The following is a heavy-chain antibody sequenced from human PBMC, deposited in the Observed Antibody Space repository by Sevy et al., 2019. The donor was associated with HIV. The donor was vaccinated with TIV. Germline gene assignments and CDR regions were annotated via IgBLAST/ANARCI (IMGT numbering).Heavy chain of an antibody. J-gene: IGHJ6*02. CDR3: ARDNDFCISPNRPLYGMDV. Sequence: ASVKVSCKASGYTFTGYYMHWVRQAPGQGLEWMGWINPHSGGTNYAQKFQGRVTMTRDTSISTAYMELSRLRSDDTAVDYCARDNDFCISPNRPLYGMDVWGQGTTVTVSS. D-gene: IGHD3-3*01. CDR1: GYTFTGYY. V-gene: IGHV1-2*02. CDR2: INPHSGGT.